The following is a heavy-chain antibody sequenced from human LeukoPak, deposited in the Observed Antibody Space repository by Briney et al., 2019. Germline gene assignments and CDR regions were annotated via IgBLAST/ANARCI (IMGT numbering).Heavy chain of an antibody. CDR1: GFDFSSNW. Sequence: GGSLRLSCVASGFDFSSNWMHWVRHAPGQGLVWVSRIKGDGISTNYADSVKGRFTISRDIAKNTLYLQMNSLRAEDTGVYYCAKDHYWSIDYWGRGTWSPSLQ. J-gene: IGHJ4*02. V-gene: IGHV3-74*01. D-gene: IGHD3-3*01. CDR3: AKDHYWSIDY. CDR2: IKGDGIST.